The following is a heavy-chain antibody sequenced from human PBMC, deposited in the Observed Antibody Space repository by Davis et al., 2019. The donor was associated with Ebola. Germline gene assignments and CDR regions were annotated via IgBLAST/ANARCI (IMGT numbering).Heavy chain of an antibody. D-gene: IGHD4-17*01. J-gene: IGHJ4*02. CDR1: GGSISSSSYY. CDR2: IYYSGST. CDR3: ARGSYGDHFDY. V-gene: IGHV4-61*05. Sequence: GSLRLSCTVSGGSISSSSYYWGWIRQPPGKGLEWIGYIYYSGSTNYNPSLKSRVTISVDTSKNQFSLKLSSVTAADTAVYYCARGSYGDHFDYWGQGTLVTVSS.